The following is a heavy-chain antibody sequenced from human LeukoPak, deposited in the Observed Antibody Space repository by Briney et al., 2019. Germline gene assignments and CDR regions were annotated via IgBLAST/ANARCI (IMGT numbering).Heavy chain of an antibody. CDR1: GGSINSSSYY. CDR2: IYYSGST. D-gene: IGHD2-15*01. V-gene: IGHV4-39*01. CDR3: ARLYCSGGSCYSREWWFDP. Sequence: SETLSLTCTVSGGSINSSSYYWGWIRQPPGKGLEWIGSIYYSGSTYYNPSLKSRVTISVDTSKNQFSLKLSSVTAADTAVYYCARLYCSGGSCYSREWWFDPWGQGTLVTVSS. J-gene: IGHJ5*02.